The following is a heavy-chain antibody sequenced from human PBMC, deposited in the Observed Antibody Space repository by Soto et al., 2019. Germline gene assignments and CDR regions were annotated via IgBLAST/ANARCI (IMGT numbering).Heavy chain of an antibody. V-gene: IGHV4-31*03. Sequence: PSETLSLTCTVSGDSISSAGYYWSWIRHHPGKGLEWIGYIYYNGSTYYNPSLKSRVSMSGDTSKNQFSLKLSSVTAADTAVYYCARAPYYFDSSGPMKWFDPWGQGTLVTV. CDR1: GDSISSAGYY. CDR2: IYYNGST. CDR3: ARAPYYFDSSGPMKWFDP. J-gene: IGHJ5*02. D-gene: IGHD3-22*01.